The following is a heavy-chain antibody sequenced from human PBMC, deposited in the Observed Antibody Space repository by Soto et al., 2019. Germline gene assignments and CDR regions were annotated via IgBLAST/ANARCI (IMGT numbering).Heavy chain of an antibody. CDR1: GFTFSSYS. CDR2: ISSSSSYI. Sequence: PGGSLRLSCAASGFTFSSYSMNWVRQAPGKGLEWVSSISSSSSYIYYADSVKGRFTISRDNAKNSLYLQMNSLRAEDTAVYYSARDRRCSGGSCFDYWGQGTLVTVSS. V-gene: IGHV3-21*01. D-gene: IGHD2-15*01. J-gene: IGHJ4*02. CDR3: ARDRRCSGGSCFDY.